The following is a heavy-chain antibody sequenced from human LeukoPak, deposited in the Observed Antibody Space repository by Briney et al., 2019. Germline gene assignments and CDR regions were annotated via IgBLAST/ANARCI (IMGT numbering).Heavy chain of an antibody. Sequence: ASVKVSCKPYGYTFTAYDINWLRQAAGQGLEWMGWMNPSSGRTSYSQQFQGRVTMTGDTSTRTAYMELSGLKSEDTAVYYCAGGLGVAFHYSYFYLDFWGKGTTVTVS. J-gene: IGHJ6*03. CDR3: AGGLGVAFHYSYFYLDF. CDR1: GYTFTAYD. D-gene: IGHD3-3*01. CDR2: MNPSSGRT. V-gene: IGHV1-8*02.